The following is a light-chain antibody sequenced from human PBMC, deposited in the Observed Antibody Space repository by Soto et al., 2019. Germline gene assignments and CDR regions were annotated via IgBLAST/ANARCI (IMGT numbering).Light chain of an antibody. CDR2: DAS. V-gene: IGKV3-11*01. CDR1: QSVSSS. Sequence: EIVLTQSPATLSLSPGERATLSCRASQSVSSSLAWYQQKTGQAPRLLIYDASNRATGIPDRFSGSGSGTELNLTISRLEPEDFAVYYCQQFENSRLTFGGGTKVDIK. CDR3: QQFENSRLT. J-gene: IGKJ4*01.